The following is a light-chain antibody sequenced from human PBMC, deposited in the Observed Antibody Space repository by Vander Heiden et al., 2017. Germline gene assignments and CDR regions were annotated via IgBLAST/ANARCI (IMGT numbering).Light chain of an antibody. J-gene: IGKJ1*01. CDR2: WAS. V-gene: IGKV4-1*01. Sequence: DIVMTHSPDSLAVSLGERATINCKSSQSVLYSSNNENYLAWYQQKPGQPPKLLIYWASTRESGVPDRFSGSGSGTDFTLTISSLQAEDVAVYYCQQYYSAPRTFGQGTKVEIK. CDR1: QSVLYSSNNENY. CDR3: QQYYSAPRT.